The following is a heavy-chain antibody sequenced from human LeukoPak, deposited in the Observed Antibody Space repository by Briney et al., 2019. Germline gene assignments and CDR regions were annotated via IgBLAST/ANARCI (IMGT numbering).Heavy chain of an antibody. V-gene: IGHV4-4*07. D-gene: IGHD2-15*01. CDR3: ARAGWGGLGYCGDITCYSGYDY. CDR1: GGSISSYY. Sequence: SETLSLTCTVSGGSISSYYWSWIRQPAGKGLEWVGRLHTSGSTDYNPSLRGRVTMPLDTSKNQFSLKLSSVTAADTAVYFCARAGWGGLGYCGDITCYSGYDYWGQGILVTVSS. CDR2: LHTSGST. J-gene: IGHJ4*02.